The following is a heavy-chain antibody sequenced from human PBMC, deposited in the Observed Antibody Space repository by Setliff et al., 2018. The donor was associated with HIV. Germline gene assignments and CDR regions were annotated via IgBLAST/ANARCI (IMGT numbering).Heavy chain of an antibody. CDR3: ASLGWNYDFWSGYFSGTPQVGFDF. CDR2: ISYDGSNK. CDR1: GFPLSSYA. Sequence: GSLRLSCAASGFPLSSYAMHWVRQAPGKGLEWVAVISYDGSNKYYADSVKGRFTISRDNSKNTLYLQMNSLRAEDTAVYYCASLGWNYDFWSGYFSGTPQVGFDFWGQGTLVTVSS. J-gene: IGHJ4*02. V-gene: IGHV3-30*04. D-gene: IGHD3-3*01.